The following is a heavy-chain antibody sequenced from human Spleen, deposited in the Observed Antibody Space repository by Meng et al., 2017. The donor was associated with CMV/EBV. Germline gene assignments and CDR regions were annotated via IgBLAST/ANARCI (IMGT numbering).Heavy chain of an antibody. J-gene: IGHJ6*02. D-gene: IGHD3-22*01. CDR1: GGSISSSSYY. V-gene: IGHV3-53*05. CDR2: ISYSGGST. CDR3: AREGATMIVGDYGMDV. Sequence: GGSLRLSCTVSGGSISSSSYYWGWIRQPPGKGLEWVSTISYSGGSTYYADSVKGRFTISRDNSKNTLYLQMNSLRAEDTAVYYCAREGATMIVGDYGMDVWGQGTTVTVSS.